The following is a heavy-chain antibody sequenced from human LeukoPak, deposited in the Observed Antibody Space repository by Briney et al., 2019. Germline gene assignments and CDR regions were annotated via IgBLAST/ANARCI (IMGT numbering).Heavy chain of an antibody. CDR2: INAGNGNT. V-gene: IGHV1-3*01. CDR1: GFIFNNYA. Sequence: GGSLRLSCAASGFIFNNYAMHWVRQAPGQRLDWMGWINAGNGNTKYSQKFQGRVTITRDTSASTAYMELSSLRSEDTAVYYCARGYSYGYPSDYWGQGTLVTVSS. D-gene: IGHD5-18*01. CDR3: ARGYSYGYPSDY. J-gene: IGHJ4*02.